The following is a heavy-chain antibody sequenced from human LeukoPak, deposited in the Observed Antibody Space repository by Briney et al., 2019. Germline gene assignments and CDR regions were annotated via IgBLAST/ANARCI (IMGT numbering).Heavy chain of an antibody. V-gene: IGHV3-23*01. D-gene: IGHD3-10*01. CDR3: AKRGSGPFFMDV. CDR1: GFTFSSYA. J-gene: IGHJ6*02. CDR2: ISGSDGST. Sequence: GSLRLSCAASGFTFSSYAMSWVRQAPGKGLEWVSTISGSDGSTYYADSVKGRFTISRDNSKNTLYLQMNSLRAEDTAVYYCAKRGSGPFFMDVWGQGTTVTVSS.